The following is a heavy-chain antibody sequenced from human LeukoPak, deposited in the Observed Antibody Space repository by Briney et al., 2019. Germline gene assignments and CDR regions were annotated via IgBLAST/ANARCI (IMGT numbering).Heavy chain of an antibody. CDR2: IIPIFGTA. J-gene: IGHJ1*01. Sequence: AVKVSCKASGGTFSSYAISWVRQAPGQGLEWMGGIIPIFGTANYAQKFQGRVTITADESTSTAYMELSSLRSEDTAGYYCAIGGSDYGDHPGYFHHCCQGGLLIVSS. D-gene: IGHD4-17*01. V-gene: IGHV1-69*13. CDR3: AIGGSDYGDHPGYFHH. CDR1: GGTFSSYA.